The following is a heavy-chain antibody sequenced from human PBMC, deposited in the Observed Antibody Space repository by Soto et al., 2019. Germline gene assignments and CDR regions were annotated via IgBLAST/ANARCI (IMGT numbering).Heavy chain of an antibody. Sequence: GGSLRLSCAASGFTFSSYAMSWVRQAPGKGLEWVSAISGSGGSTYYADSVKGRFTISRDNSKNRLYLQMNSLRAEDTAVYDCAKGEYYYGSGSYYPLAAFDIWGQGTMVTVSS. V-gene: IGHV3-23*01. J-gene: IGHJ3*02. CDR1: GFTFSSYA. CDR3: AKGEYYYGSGSYYPLAAFDI. CDR2: ISGSGGST. D-gene: IGHD3-10*01.